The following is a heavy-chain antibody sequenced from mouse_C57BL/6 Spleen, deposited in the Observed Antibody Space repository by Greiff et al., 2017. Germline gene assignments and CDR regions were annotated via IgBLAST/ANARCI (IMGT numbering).Heavy chain of an antibody. J-gene: IGHJ3*01. V-gene: IGHV5-17*01. Sequence: EVHLVASGGGLVKPGGSLKLSCAASGFTFSDYGMHWVRQAPEKGLEWVAYISSGSSTISYADTVKGRFTISRDNAKNTLFLQMTSLRSGDTAMYYCARHSGFAYWGQGTLVTVSA. CDR1: GFTFSDYG. CDR3: ARHSGFAY. CDR2: ISSGSSTI. D-gene: IGHD3-2*02.